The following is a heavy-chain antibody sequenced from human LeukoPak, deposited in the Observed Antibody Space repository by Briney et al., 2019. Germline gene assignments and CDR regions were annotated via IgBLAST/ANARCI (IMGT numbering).Heavy chain of an antibody. CDR3: LRLTGATSSSWYGNWFDP. J-gene: IGHJ5*02. CDR2: IYYSGST. V-gene: IGHV4-59*08. CDR1: GGSISSYY. D-gene: IGHD6-13*01. Sequence: SETLSLTCTVSGGSISSYYWSWIRQPPGKGLEWIGYIYYSGSTNYNPSLKSRVTISVDTSNNQFSLKLSSVTAADTAVYYCLRLTGATSSSWYGNWFDPWGQGTLVTVSS.